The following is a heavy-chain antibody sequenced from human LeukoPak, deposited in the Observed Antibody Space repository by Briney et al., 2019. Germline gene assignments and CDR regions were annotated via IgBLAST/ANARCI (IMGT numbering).Heavy chain of an antibody. CDR1: GYTFTSYD. CDR2: MNPNSGNT. J-gene: IGHJ5*02. V-gene: IGHV1-8*01. Sequence: GASVKVSCKASGYTFTSYDINWVRQATGQGLEWMGWMNPNSGNTGYAQKFQGRVTMTRNTSISTAYMELSSLRSEDTAVYYCARGLVGATGNWFDPWGQGTLVTVSS. D-gene: IGHD1-26*01. CDR3: ARGLVGATGNWFDP.